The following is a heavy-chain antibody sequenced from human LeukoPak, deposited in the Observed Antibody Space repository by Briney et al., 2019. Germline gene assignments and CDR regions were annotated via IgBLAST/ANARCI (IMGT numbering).Heavy chain of an antibody. Sequence: ASVKVSCKASGYTFTGYYMHWVRQAPGQGLEWMGRINPNSGGTNYAQKFQGRVTMTRDTSISTAYMELSRLRSDDTAVYYCAREPALWFGELAPNDAFDIWRQGTMVTVSS. J-gene: IGHJ3*02. CDR2: INPNSGGT. CDR3: AREPALWFGELAPNDAFDI. CDR1: GYTFTGYY. V-gene: IGHV1-2*06. D-gene: IGHD3-10*01.